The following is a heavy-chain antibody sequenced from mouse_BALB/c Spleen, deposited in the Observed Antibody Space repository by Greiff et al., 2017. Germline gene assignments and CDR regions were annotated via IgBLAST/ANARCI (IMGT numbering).Heavy chain of an antibody. CDR2: ILPGSGST. CDR3: AQLGLRDYAMDY. Sequence: VQLQQSGAELMKPGASVKISCKATGYTFSSYWIEWVKQRPGHGLEWLGEILPGSGSTNYNEKFKGKATFTADTSSNTAYMQLSSLTSEDSAVYYCAQLGLRDYAMDYWGQGTSVTVSS. J-gene: IGHJ4*01. CDR1: GYTFSSYW. V-gene: IGHV1-9*01. D-gene: IGHD3-1*01.